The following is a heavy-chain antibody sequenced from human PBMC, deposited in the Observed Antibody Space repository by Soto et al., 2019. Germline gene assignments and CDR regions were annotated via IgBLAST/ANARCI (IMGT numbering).Heavy chain of an antibody. CDR1: GYTFTDHG. J-gene: IGHJ4*02. CDR2: VSSYNGNT. D-gene: IGHD3-10*01. V-gene: IGHV1-18*01. CDR3: AREVEGSYSPADF. Sequence: QVQLVQSGPEVKKPGASVTVSCQTSGYTFTDHGIDWVRQAPGQGLEWVGWVSSYNGNTNYAYNLKDRVIMTTDASTSTAYMELRGLRSDDTAVYYCAREVEGSYSPADFWGQGTPVTGSS.